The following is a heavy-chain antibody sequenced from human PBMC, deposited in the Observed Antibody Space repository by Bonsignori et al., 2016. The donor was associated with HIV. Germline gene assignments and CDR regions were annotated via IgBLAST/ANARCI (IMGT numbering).Heavy chain of an antibody. CDR1: GFTFSNYA. CDR3: TRFDR. CDR2: ILSDGSST. J-gene: IGHJ4*02. D-gene: IGHD3-9*01. V-gene: IGHV3-30*04. Sequence: GESLKISCAASGFTFSNYAMHWVRQAPGKGLEWVAHILSDGSSTDYADSVKGRFTISRDNSKNTLYLQMTSLRPDDTAVYYCTRFDRWGQGTLVTVSS.